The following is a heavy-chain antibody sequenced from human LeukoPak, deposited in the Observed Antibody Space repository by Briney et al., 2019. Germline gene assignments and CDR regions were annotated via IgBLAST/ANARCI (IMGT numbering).Heavy chain of an antibody. J-gene: IGHJ6*02. CDR1: GYSFTSYW. D-gene: IGHD4-17*01. V-gene: IGHV5-51*01. CDR2: IYPGDSDT. Sequence: GESLKISCKGSGYSFTSYWIGWVRQMPGKGLEWMGIIYPGDSDTRYSPSFQGQVTISADKSISTAYLQWSSLKASDTAMYYCARHKATVTNNSYYYYYGMDVWGQGTTVTVSS. CDR3: ARHKATVTNNSYYYYYGMDV.